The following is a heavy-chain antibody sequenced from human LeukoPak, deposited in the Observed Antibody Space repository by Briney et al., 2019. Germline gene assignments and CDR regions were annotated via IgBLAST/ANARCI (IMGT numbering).Heavy chain of an antibody. V-gene: IGHV4-59*08. CDR1: GGSISSYY. CDR3: ARSSSWYFIGYYYYGMDV. CDR2: IYYSGST. Sequence: SETLSLTCTVSGGSISSYYWSWIRQPPGKGLEWMGYIYYSGSTNYNPSLKSRVTISVDTSKNQFSLKLSSVTAADTAVYYCARSSSWYFIGYYYYGMDVWGQGTTVTVSS. D-gene: IGHD6-13*01. J-gene: IGHJ6*02.